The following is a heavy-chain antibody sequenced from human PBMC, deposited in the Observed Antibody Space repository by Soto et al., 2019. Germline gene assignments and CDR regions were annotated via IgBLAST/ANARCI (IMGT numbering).Heavy chain of an antibody. CDR1: GFTFSSYG. Sequence: LRLSCAASGFTFSSYGMHWVRKAPGKGLEWVSVIWYDGSSKYYADSVKGRFTISRDNSKNTLYLQMNSLRAEDTAVYYCAQRGRYYGMDVWGQGTTVTVSS. CDR3: AQRGRYYGMDV. D-gene: IGHD3-10*01. CDR2: IWYDGSSK. J-gene: IGHJ6*02. V-gene: IGHV3-33*01.